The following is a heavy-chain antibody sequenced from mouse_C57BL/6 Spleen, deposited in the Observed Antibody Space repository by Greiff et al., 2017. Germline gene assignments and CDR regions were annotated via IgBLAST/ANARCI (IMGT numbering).Heavy chain of an antibody. CDR3: ASAYDGYFAWFAY. V-gene: IGHV3-6*01. CDR2: ISYDGSN. D-gene: IGHD2-3*01. Sequence: EVKLMESGPGLVKPSQSLSLTCSVTGYSITSGYYWNWIRQFPGNKLEWMGYISYDGSNNYNPSLKNRISITRDTSKNQFLLKLNSVTTEDTATYYCASAYDGYFAWFAYWGQGTLVTVSA. J-gene: IGHJ3*01. CDR1: GYSITSGYY.